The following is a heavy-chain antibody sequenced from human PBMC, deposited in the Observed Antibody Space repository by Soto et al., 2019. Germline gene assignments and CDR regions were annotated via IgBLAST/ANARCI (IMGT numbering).Heavy chain of an antibody. CDR1: RFRFCSYD. D-gene: IGHD3-9*01. V-gene: IGHV3-23*01. Sequence: LSSASSRFRFCSYDLSWVQKTPGKGLEWVSAISGSGANTFHADSVKGWFTISRDKSKNTLYLQMNSLRAEDTAVYYCAKELGVLRYFDWPMDYWGQGTLVTVSS. CDR3: AKELGVLRYFDWPMDY. J-gene: IGHJ4*02. CDR2: ISGSGANT.